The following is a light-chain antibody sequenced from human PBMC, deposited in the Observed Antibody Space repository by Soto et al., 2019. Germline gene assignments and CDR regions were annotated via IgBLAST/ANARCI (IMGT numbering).Light chain of an antibody. CDR3: QQANSFPWT. V-gene: IGKV1-12*01. CDR1: QCISSW. Sequence: DIQMTQSPSSVSASVGDRVTMTCRASQCISSWLVWYQQKPGKAPKLLIYAASSLQSGVPSRFSGSGSGTDFTLTISGLQPEDLATYYCQQANSFPWTFGQGTKVDI. J-gene: IGKJ1*01. CDR2: AAS.